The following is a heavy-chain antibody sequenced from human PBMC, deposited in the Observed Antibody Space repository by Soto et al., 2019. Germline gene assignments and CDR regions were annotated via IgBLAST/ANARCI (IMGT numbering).Heavy chain of an antibody. CDR3: ARHYCSSTSCYPVYYYYYGMDV. CDR1: GYSFTSYW. J-gene: IGHJ6*02. Sequence: GESLKISGTGSGYSFTSYWIGWVRQMPGKGLEWMGIIYPGDSDTRYSPSFQGQVTISADKSISTAYLQWSSLKASDTAMYYCARHYCSSTSCYPVYYYYYGMDVWGQGTTVTVSS. V-gene: IGHV5-51*01. CDR2: IYPGDSDT. D-gene: IGHD2-2*01.